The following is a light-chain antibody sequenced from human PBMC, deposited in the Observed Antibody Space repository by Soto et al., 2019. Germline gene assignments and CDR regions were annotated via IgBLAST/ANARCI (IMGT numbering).Light chain of an antibody. CDR1: QSLSIIY. CDR2: DTS. J-gene: IGKJ1*01. Sequence: DILMSQSPAPLSLSPGARGTLSCRASQSLSIIYLAWYQQKPGQTASLLIYDTSTSSTGSADRFSGSGSGTDFTLTISRLEPEDFAVYYCQQYGGSPRTFGQGTKVDIK. V-gene: IGKV3-20*01. CDR3: QQYGGSPRT.